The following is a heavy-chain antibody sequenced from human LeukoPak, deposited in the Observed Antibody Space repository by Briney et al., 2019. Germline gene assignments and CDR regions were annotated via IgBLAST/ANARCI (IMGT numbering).Heavy chain of an antibody. CDR3: ARGVVDYYYGMDV. CDR1: GGSISSYY. Sequence: SETLSLTCTVSGGSISSYYWSWIRQPPGKGLEWIGYIYYSGSTNYNPSLKSRVTISVDTSENQFSLKLSSVSAADTAVYYCARGVVDYYYGMDVWGQGTTVTVSS. J-gene: IGHJ6*02. CDR2: IYYSGST. V-gene: IGHV4-59*01. D-gene: IGHD2-2*01.